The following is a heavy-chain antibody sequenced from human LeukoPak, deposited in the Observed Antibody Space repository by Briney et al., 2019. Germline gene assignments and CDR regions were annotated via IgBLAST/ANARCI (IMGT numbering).Heavy chain of an antibody. V-gene: IGHV3-NL1*01. Sequence: GGSLRLSCAASGFTFSDYGMHWVRQARGKGLGWVSVISGTGHNTNYAGSVKGHFTVPRDNSKNTLYLQMNSLRAEDTAVYYCARSAGKFRIGAFDIWGQGTMVTVSS. CDR1: GFTFSDYG. J-gene: IGHJ3*02. D-gene: IGHD1-14*01. CDR2: ISGTGHNT. CDR3: ARSAGKFRIGAFDI.